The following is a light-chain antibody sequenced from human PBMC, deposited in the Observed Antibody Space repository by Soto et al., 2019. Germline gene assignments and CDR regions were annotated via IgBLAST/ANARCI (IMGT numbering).Light chain of an antibody. V-gene: IGKV3-20*01. Sequence: EIVLKQSPCTLSLYPGERATLSCRASQSITSSYLAWYQQKPGQAPRLLIYGASYRATGIPDRFSGSGSGTDFTLTISRLEPEDFAVYYCQQYGRSLFTFGPGTKVDIK. CDR3: QQYGRSLFT. J-gene: IGKJ3*01. CDR2: GAS. CDR1: QSITSSY.